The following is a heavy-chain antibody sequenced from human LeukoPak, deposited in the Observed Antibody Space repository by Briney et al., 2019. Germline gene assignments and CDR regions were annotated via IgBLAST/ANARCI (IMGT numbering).Heavy chain of an antibody. CDR2: ISGSGGST. V-gene: IGHV3-23*01. Sequence: PGGSLGLSCAASGFTFSSYAMSWVRQASGKGLEWVSAISGSGGSTYYADSVKGRFTISRDNSKNTLYLQMNGLRAEDTAVYYCAKEGAGNGPTGAFDIWGQGTMVTVSS. J-gene: IGHJ3*02. D-gene: IGHD1-1*01. CDR1: GFTFSSYA. CDR3: AKEGAGNGPTGAFDI.